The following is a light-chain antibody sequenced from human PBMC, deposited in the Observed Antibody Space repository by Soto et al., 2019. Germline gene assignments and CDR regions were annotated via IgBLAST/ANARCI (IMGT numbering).Light chain of an antibody. J-gene: IGLJ1*01. CDR3: NSRGGSRPYYV. CDR2: EVN. Sequence: QSALTQPASVSGSPGQSITISCTGTSSDIGAYNSVSWYQQYPGRAPKLMIYEVNNRPSGVSVRFSASKSGNTASLTISGLQAEDEADYYCNSRGGSRPYYVFGTGTKLTVL. V-gene: IGLV2-14*01. CDR1: SSDIGAYNS.